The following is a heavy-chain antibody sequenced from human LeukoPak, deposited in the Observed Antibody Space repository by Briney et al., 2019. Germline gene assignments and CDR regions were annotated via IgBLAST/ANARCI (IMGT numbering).Heavy chain of an antibody. V-gene: IGHV4-34*01. CDR2: INHSGST. D-gene: IGHD3-10*01. CDR3: AREKPFGESDCPFDY. J-gene: IGHJ4*02. Sequence: SETLSLTCAVYGGSFSGYYWSWIRQPPGKGLEWIGEINHSGSTNYNPSLKSRVTISVDTSKNQFSLKLSSVTAADTAVYYCAREKPFGESDCPFDYWGQGTLVTVSS. CDR1: GGSFSGYY.